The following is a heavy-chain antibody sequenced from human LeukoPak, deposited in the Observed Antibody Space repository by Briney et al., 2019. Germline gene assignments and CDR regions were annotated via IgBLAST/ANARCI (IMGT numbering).Heavy chain of an antibody. CDR3: ARGPRTTGTYYYSYYMAV. J-gene: IGHJ6*03. CDR2: INPNSGGT. D-gene: IGHD1-1*01. Sequence: ASVKVSCKASGYTFTGYYMHWVRQAPGQGLEWMGWINPNSGGTNYAQKFQGRFTMTRDTSISPAYMERSRLRADDTAVYYCARGPRTTGTYYYSYYMAVWGKGTTVTVSS. CDR1: GYTFTGYY. V-gene: IGHV1-2*02.